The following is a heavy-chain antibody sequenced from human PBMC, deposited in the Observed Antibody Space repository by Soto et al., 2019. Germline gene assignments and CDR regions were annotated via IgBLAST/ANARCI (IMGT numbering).Heavy chain of an antibody. Sequence: SETLSLTCTVSGGSVSSGSYYWSWIRQPPGKGLEWIGYIYYSGSTNYNPSLKSRVTISVDTSKNQFSLKLSSVTAADTAVYYCARVYKLEYSSVLDPDHFDYWGQGTLVTVSS. CDR2: IYYSGST. J-gene: IGHJ4*02. CDR1: GGSVSSGSYY. D-gene: IGHD6-6*01. CDR3: ARVYKLEYSSVLDPDHFDY. V-gene: IGHV4-61*01.